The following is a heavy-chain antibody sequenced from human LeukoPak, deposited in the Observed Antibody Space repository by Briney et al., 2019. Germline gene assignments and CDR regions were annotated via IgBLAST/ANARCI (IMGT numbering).Heavy chain of an antibody. CDR3: ARDRYGGFDY. V-gene: IGHV4-59*01. J-gene: IGHJ4*02. CDR2: IYYSGST. D-gene: IGHD1-26*01. Sequence: PSETLSLTCTVSGGSISIYYWSWIRQPPAKGLEWIGYIYYSGSTNYNPSLKSRVTISVDTSKNQFSLKLSSVTAADTAVYYCARDRYGGFDYWGQGTLVTVSS. CDR1: GGSISIYY.